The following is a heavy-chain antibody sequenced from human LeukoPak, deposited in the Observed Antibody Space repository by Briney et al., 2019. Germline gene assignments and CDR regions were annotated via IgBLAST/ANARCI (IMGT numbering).Heavy chain of an antibody. V-gene: IGHV3-23*01. J-gene: IGHJ4*02. CDR2: ISGSGGST. D-gene: IGHD5-18*01. Sequence: GRSLRLSCAASGFSFSSYGMHWVRQAPGKGLEWVSAISGSGGSTYYADSVKGRFTISRDNSKNTLYLQMNSLRAEDTAVYYCAKVPWIQLWSENYFDYWGQGTLVTVSS. CDR1: GFSFSSYG. CDR3: AKVPWIQLWSENYFDY.